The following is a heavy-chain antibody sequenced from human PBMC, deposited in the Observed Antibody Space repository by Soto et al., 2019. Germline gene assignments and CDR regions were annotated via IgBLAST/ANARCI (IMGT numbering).Heavy chain of an antibody. CDR1: GYTFTGYY. J-gene: IGHJ6*02. D-gene: IGHD6-13*01. Sequence: ASVKVSCKASGYTFTGYYMHWVRQAPGQGLEWMGWINPNSGGTNYAQKFQGRVTMTRDMSISTAYMELSRLRSDDTAVYYCARERRYSSPTGGYYFYGMDVWDQGTTLTVSS. CDR2: INPNSGGT. CDR3: ARERRYSSPTGGYYFYGMDV. V-gene: IGHV1-2*02.